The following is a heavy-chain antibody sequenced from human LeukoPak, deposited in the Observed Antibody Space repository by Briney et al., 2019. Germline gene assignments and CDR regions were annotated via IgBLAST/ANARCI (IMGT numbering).Heavy chain of an antibody. Sequence: GGSLRLSCAASGFTVSSNYMSWVRQAPGKGLEWVSGITDSGASTYYADSVKGRYTISRDNSKNTLYLQMNGLRAEDTAIYYCARGTRSPDYWGQGSPVTVSS. CDR1: GFTVSSNY. CDR2: ITDSGAST. D-gene: IGHD3-16*01. V-gene: IGHV3-23*01. J-gene: IGHJ4*02. CDR3: ARGTRSPDY.